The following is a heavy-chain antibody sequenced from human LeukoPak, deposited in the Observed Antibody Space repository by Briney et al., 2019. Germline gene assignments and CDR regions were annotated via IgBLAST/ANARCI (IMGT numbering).Heavy chain of an antibody. J-gene: IGHJ5*02. D-gene: IGHD3-3*01. CDR2: INHSGST. CDR1: AGSFSGYY. CDR3: ARGGYDFWSGYYTDWFDP. Sequence: SETLSLTCAVYAGSFSGYYWSWIRQPPGRGLEWIGEINHSGSTNYNPPLKSRVTISVDTSKNQFSLKLSSVTAADTAVYYCARGGYDFWSGYYTDWFDPWGQGTLVTVSS. V-gene: IGHV4-34*01.